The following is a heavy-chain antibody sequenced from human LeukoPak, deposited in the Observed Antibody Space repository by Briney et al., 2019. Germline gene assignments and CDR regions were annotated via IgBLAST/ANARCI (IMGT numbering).Heavy chain of an antibody. CDR2: IYYSGST. J-gene: IGHJ3*02. Sequence: PSETLSLTCTVSGGSISSYYWSWIRQPPGKGLEWIGYIYYSGSTNYNPSLKSRVTISVDTSKNQFSLKLSSVTAADTAVYYCARDRRGGDCYSTSRRNAFDIWGQGAMVTVSS. V-gene: IGHV4-59*01. CDR3: ARDRRGGDCYSTSRRNAFDI. D-gene: IGHD2-21*02. CDR1: GGSISSYY.